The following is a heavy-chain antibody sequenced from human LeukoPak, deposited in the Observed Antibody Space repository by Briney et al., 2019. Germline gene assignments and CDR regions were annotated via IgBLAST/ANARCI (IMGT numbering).Heavy chain of an antibody. D-gene: IGHD4-11*01. V-gene: IGHV4-30-2*01. CDR2: IYHSGST. J-gene: IGHJ4*02. CDR1: GGSISSGGYS. Sequence: PSETLSLTCAVSGGSISSGGYSWSWIRQPPGKGLEWIGYIYHSGSTYYNPSLKSRVTISVDRSKNQFSLKLSSVTAADTAVYYYARAVDYSKDFDYWGQGTLVTVSS. CDR3: ARAVDYSKDFDY.